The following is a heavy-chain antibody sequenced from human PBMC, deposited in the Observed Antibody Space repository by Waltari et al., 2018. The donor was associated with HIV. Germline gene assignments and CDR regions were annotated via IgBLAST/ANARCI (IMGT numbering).Heavy chain of an antibody. CDR2: ITPNRCAT. Sequence: QVQLVQSGAEVRKPGASLKVSCKTSGYTFTAHYLHWVRQAPGKGFEWMGWITPNRCATNDAQRSQDSVTLPRDPSITTAYMEWTGLTSADTSVYYCARGPLGPLGELSTYYFDHWGQGTLVIVSS. V-gene: IGHV1-2*02. CDR1: GYTFTAHY. CDR3: ARGPLGPLGELSTYYFDH. D-gene: IGHD3-16*01. J-gene: IGHJ4*02.